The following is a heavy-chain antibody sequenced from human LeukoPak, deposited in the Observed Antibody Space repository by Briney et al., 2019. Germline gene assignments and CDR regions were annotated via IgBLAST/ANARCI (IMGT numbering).Heavy chain of an antibody. V-gene: IGHV4-34*01. CDR1: GGSLSGYY. J-gene: IGHJ5*02. Sequence: SETLSLTCAVYGGSLSGYYWSWIRQPPGKGLEWIGEINHSGSTNYNPSLKSRVTITVDTSKNQFSLKLSSVTAADTAVYYCARKTTVTPNWFDPWGQGTLVTVSS. CDR2: INHSGST. D-gene: IGHD4-17*01. CDR3: ARKTTVTPNWFDP.